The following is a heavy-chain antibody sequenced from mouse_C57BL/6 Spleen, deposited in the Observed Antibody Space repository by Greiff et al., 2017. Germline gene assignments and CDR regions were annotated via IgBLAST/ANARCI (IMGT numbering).Heavy chain of an antibody. CDR3: AREGYYYGPVFDY. Sequence: QVQLQQPGTELVKPGASVKLSCKASGYTFTSYWMHWVKQRPGQGLEWIGNINPSNGCPNYNEKFKSKATLPVDKPSRTAYMQLSSLTSEDSAVYYCAREGYYYGPVFDYWCQGTTLTVSS. J-gene: IGHJ2*01. V-gene: IGHV1-53*01. D-gene: IGHD2-1*01. CDR2: INPSNGCP. CDR1: GYTFTSYW.